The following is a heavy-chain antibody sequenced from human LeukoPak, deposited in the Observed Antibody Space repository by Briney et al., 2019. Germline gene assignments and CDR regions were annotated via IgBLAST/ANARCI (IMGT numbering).Heavy chain of an antibody. CDR3: ARGCSSGYYYYYMDV. CDR1: GYTFTSYG. Sequence: GASVKVSCKASGYTFTSYGISWVRQAPGQGLEWMGWISAYNGNTNYAQKLQGRVTMTTDTSTSTAYMELRSLRSDDTAVYYCARGCSSGYYYYYMDVWGKGTTVTVSS. J-gene: IGHJ6*03. V-gene: IGHV1-18*01. CDR2: ISAYNGNT. D-gene: IGHD2-2*01.